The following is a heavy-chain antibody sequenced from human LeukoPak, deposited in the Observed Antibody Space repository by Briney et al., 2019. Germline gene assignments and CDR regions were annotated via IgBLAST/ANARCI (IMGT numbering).Heavy chain of an antibody. CDR2: ISAYNGNT. CDR3: ARVARPGSGRPFYYYYYYMDV. Sequence: GASVKVSCKASGYTFTSYGISWVRQAPGQGLEWMGWISAYNGNTNYAQKLQGRVTMTTDTSTSTAYMELRSLRSDDTAVYYCARVARPGSGRPFYYYYYYMDVWGKGTTDTISS. D-gene: IGHD3-10*01. J-gene: IGHJ6*03. CDR1: GYTFTSYG. V-gene: IGHV1-18*01.